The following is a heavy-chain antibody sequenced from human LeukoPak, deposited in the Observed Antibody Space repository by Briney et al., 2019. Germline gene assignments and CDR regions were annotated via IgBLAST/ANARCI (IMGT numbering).Heavy chain of an antibody. J-gene: IGHJ2*01. CDR1: GFTFSSYA. CDR2: ISYDGSNK. V-gene: IGHV3-30-3*01. CDR3: AKTPGIAAAATGWYFDL. Sequence: GGSLRLSCAASGFTFSSYAMHWVRQAPGKGLEWVAVISYDGSNKYYADSVKGRFTISRDNSKNTLYLQMNSLRAEDTAVYYCAKTPGIAAAATGWYFDLWGRGTLVTVSS. D-gene: IGHD6-13*01.